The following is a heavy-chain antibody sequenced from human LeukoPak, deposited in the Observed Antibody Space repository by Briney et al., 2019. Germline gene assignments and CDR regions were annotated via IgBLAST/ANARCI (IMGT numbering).Heavy chain of an antibody. V-gene: IGHV4-39*07. CDR2: IYYSGST. CDR3: ARGGTAMARHWFDP. CDR1: GGSISSSSYY. Sequence: PSETLSLTCTVSGGSISSSSYYWGWIRQPPGKGLEWIGSIYYSGSTNYNPSLKSRVTISVDTSKNQFSLKLSSVTAADTAVYYCARGGTAMARHWFDPWGQGTLVTVSS. J-gene: IGHJ5*02. D-gene: IGHD5-18*01.